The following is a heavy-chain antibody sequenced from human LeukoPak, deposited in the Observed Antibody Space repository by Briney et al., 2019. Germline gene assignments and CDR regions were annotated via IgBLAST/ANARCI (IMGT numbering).Heavy chain of an antibody. Sequence: GASVKVSCKASGHMFTDYYIHCVRQAPGQGLEWMGWMNVDSGATKYAQKFQGRLTMTRDTSISTAFMDLTRLTSDDTAVYYCARDSKLTGTSFDSWGPGTLVTVSS. CDR1: GHMFTDYY. V-gene: IGHV1-2*02. CDR3: ARDSKLTGTSFDS. J-gene: IGHJ4*02. D-gene: IGHD3-9*01. CDR2: MNVDSGAT.